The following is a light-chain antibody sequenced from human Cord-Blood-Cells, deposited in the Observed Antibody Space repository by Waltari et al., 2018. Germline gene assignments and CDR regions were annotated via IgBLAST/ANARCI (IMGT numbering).Light chain of an antibody. CDR1: QGISSY. J-gene: IGKJ4*01. CDR2: AAS. V-gene: IGKV1-8*01. Sequence: AIRMTQSPSSFSASTGDRVTITCRASQGISSYLAWYQQKPGKVPKLLIYAASTLQSGVPSRFSGSGSGTDFTLTISCLQSEDFATYYCQQYYSYPALTFGGGTKVEIK. CDR3: QQYYSYPALT.